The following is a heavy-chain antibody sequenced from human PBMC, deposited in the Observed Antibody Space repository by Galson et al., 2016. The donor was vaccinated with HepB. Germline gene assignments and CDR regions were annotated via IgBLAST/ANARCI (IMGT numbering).Heavy chain of an antibody. Sequence: SLRLSCAASGFTFTYYWMDWVRQVPGEGLVWVSTINPDGTSTKYADSVKGRFTMSRDNAKNTLHLQMDSLRVDDTAVYYCTKRLSHGMDVWGQGTTVTVSS. J-gene: IGHJ6*02. CDR3: TKRLSHGMDV. CDR2: INPDGTST. CDR1: GFTFTYYW. D-gene: IGHD5-24*01. V-gene: IGHV3-74*03.